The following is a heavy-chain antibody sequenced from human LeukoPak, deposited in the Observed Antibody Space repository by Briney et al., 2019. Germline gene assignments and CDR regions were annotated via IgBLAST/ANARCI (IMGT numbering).Heavy chain of an antibody. D-gene: IGHD6-19*01. CDR3: ARLTTTAVAGTPFDY. V-gene: IGHV4-59*01. J-gene: IGHJ4*02. CDR1: VGSISSCY. CDR2: IYYSGST. Sequence: SETLSLTCTVSVGSISSCYWSWIRQPPGKGLDWMGYIYYSGSTNYNPSLKRRVTISVDTSKKQSALKLRSVTAADTAVYYCARLTTTAVAGTPFDYWGQGTLVTVSS.